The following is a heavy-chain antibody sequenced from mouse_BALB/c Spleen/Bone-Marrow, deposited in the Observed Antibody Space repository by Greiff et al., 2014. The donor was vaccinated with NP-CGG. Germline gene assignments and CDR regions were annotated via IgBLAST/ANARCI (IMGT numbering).Heavy chain of an antibody. Sequence: QVQLQQSGPELVKPGASVKISCRASGYAFSSSWMNWVKQRPGRGLEWIGRIYPGDGDTNYNGKFKGKATLTADKSSSIAYMQLSSLTSVDSAVYFCARTYGSSYFVYWGQGTLVTVSA. CDR3: ARTYGSSYFVY. J-gene: IGHJ3*01. D-gene: IGHD1-1*01. CDR1: GYAFSSSW. CDR2: IYPGDGDT. V-gene: IGHV1-82*01.